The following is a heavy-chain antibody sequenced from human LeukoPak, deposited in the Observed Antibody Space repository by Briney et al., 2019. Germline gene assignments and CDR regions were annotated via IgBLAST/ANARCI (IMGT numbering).Heavy chain of an antibody. J-gene: IGHJ6*02. Sequence: ASVKVSCKASGYAFTSYAMHWVRQAPGQRLEWMGWINAGNGNTKYSQKFQGRVTITRDTSASTAYMELSSLRSEDTAVYYCARVYGDYYGMDVWGQGTTVTVS. D-gene: IGHD4-17*01. CDR2: INAGNGNT. CDR3: ARVYGDYYGMDV. V-gene: IGHV1-3*01. CDR1: GYAFTSYA.